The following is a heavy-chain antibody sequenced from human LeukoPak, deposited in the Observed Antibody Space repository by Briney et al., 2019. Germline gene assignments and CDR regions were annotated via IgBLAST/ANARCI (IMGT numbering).Heavy chain of an antibody. Sequence: ASVKVSCKASGYTVTSYGISWVRQAPGQGLEWMGWISAYNGNTNYARKLQGRVTMTTDTSTSTAYMELRSLRSDDTAVYSCARLITMVRGPSPPDYWGQGTLVTVSS. D-gene: IGHD3-10*01. V-gene: IGHV1-18*01. J-gene: IGHJ4*02. CDR1: GYTVTSYG. CDR2: ISAYNGNT. CDR3: ARLITMVRGPSPPDY.